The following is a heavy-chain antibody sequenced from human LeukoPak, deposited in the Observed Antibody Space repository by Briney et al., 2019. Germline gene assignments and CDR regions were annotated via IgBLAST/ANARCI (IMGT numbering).Heavy chain of an antibody. CDR2: MSYSGDT. CDR1: GGSISSGGYY. J-gene: IGHJ4*02. CDR3: AVKVAATGYY. D-gene: IGHD6-13*01. Sequence: SQTLSLTCTVSGGSISSGGYYWSWIRQHPGTGLEGIGYMSYSGDTYYNASLKSRITISLDTSKNQFSLKLSSVTAADTAVYYCAVKVAATGYYWGQGTPVTVSS. V-gene: IGHV4-31*03.